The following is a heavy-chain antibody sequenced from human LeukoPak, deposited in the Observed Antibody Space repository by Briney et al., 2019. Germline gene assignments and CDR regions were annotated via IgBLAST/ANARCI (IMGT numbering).Heavy chain of an antibody. V-gene: IGHV7-4-1*02. CDR1: GYTFTSYA. Sequence: ASVKVSCKASGYTFTSYAMNWVRQAPGQGLEWMGWINTNTGNPTYAQGFTGRFVLSLDTSVSTAYLQISSLKAEDTAVYYCASSVCSSTSCYHNWFDPWGQGTLVTVSS. D-gene: IGHD2-2*01. J-gene: IGHJ5*02. CDR3: ASSVCSSTSCYHNWFDP. CDR2: INTNTGNP.